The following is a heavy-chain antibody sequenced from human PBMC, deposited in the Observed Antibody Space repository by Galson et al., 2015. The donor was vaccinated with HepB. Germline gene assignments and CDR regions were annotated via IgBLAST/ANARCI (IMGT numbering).Heavy chain of an antibody. CDR3: ARGIVVVPAAKRLEENYYYYGMDV. J-gene: IGHJ6*02. Sequence: SVKVSCKASGGTFSSYAISWVRQAPGQGLEWMGGIIPIFGIANYAQKFQGRVTITADESTSTAYMELSSLRSEDTAVYYCARGIVVVPAAKRLEENYYYYGMDVWGQGTTVTVSS. CDR1: GGTFSSYA. V-gene: IGHV1-69*13. D-gene: IGHD2-2*01. CDR2: IIPIFGIA.